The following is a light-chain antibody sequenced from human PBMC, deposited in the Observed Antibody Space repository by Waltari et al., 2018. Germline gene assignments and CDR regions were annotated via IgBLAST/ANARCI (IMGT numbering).Light chain of an antibody. CDR2: DVS. CDR3: CSYAGSSTVV. V-gene: IGLV2-23*02. Sequence: QSALTQPASVSGSPGPSITISCTGTSSDVSGYNYVSWYQQHPGKATKLMIYDVSKRPSGVSNRFSGSKSGNTASLTISGLQAEDEADYYCCSYAGSSTVVFGGGTKLTVL. CDR1: SSDVSGYNY. J-gene: IGLJ2*01.